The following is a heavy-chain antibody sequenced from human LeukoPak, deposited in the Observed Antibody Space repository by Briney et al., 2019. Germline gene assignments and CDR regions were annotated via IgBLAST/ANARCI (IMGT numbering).Heavy chain of an antibody. V-gene: IGHV4-4*09. D-gene: IGHD6-13*01. CDR2: IYTSGST. CDR1: GGSISSYY. CDR3: ARHSERSSWGYYYYYYMDV. Sequence: ESSETLSLTCTVSGGSISSYYWSWIRQPPGKGLEWIGYIYTSGSTNYNPSPKSRVTISVDTSKNQFSLKLSSVTAADTAVYYCARHSERSSWGYYYYYYMDVWGKGTTVTVSS. J-gene: IGHJ6*03.